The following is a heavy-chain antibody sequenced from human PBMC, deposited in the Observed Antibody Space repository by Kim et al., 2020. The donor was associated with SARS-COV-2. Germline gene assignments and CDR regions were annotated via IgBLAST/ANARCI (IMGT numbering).Heavy chain of an antibody. CDR3: ARGGYSGGSPSTFRNWFDP. Sequence: SVKVSCKASGGTFSSYAISWVRQAPGQGLEWMGGIIPIFGTANYAQKFQGRVTITADESTSTAYMELSSLRSEDTAVYYCARGGYSGGSPSTFRNWFDPGGQGTLVTVSS. CDR2: IIPIFGTA. D-gene: IGHD2-15*01. V-gene: IGHV1-69*13. J-gene: IGHJ5*02. CDR1: GGTFSSYA.